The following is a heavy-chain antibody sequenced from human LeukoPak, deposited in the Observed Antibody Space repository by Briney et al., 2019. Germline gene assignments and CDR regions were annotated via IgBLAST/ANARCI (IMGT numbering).Heavy chain of an antibody. J-gene: IGHJ3*02. Sequence: ASVKVSCKAFGYTFTSNYMHWVRQAPGQGPEWMGVISPSGGSTTYAQKFQGRVTLTRDMSTSTDYLEMSSLRSEDTAVYYCARNAFDIWGQGTMVTVSS. CDR1: GYTFTSNY. CDR3: ARNAFDI. V-gene: IGHV1-46*01. CDR2: ISPSGGST.